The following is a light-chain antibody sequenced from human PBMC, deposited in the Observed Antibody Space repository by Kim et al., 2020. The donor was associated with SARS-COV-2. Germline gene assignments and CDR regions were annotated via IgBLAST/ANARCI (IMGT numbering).Light chain of an antibody. Sequence: STGQRATLSCRASHSVANNYVAWYQHKPGQPPKFLIYAASRRATGIPDRFSGSGSGTDFTLTISGLESEDFAVYYCQQYVTSLVTFGGGTKVDIK. CDR2: AAS. J-gene: IGKJ4*01. V-gene: IGKV3-20*01. CDR3: QQYVTSLVT. CDR1: HSVANNY.